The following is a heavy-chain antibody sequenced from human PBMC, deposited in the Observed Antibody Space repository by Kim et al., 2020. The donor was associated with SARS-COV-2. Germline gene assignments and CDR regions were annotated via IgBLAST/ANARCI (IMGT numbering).Heavy chain of an antibody. D-gene: IGHD2-21*01. Sequence: GGSLRLSCAASGFTFSSHAMSWARQAPGKGLEWVSAISASGGNTYYGDSVKGRFTISRDNSKNRLYLQMNSLRGEDTAVYYCAMWPEGSADLFDYWGLGSMVTVSS. J-gene: IGHJ4*02. CDR1: GFTFSSHA. CDR2: ISASGGNT. V-gene: IGHV3-23*01. CDR3: AMWPEGSADLFDY.